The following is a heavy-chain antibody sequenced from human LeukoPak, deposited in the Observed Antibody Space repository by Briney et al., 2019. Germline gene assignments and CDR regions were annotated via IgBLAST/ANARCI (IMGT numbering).Heavy chain of an antibody. D-gene: IGHD3-16*01. J-gene: IGHJ4*02. CDR2: ISSSSSYI. CDR1: GFPFSDYE. CDR3: ARDYDGNSHFDY. V-gene: IGHV3-21*01. Sequence: PGGSLRLSCAASGFPFSDYEMNWVRLAPGKGLEWVSSISSSSSYINYADSVKGRFTISRDNAKNSLYLQMNSLRVEDTAVYYCARDYDGNSHFDYWGQGTLVTVSS.